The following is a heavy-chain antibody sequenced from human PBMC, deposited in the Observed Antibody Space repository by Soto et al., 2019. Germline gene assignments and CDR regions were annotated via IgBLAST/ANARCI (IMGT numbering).Heavy chain of an antibody. CDR3: ARSYCSGSRALDY. D-gene: IGHD3-10*01. J-gene: IGHJ4*02. V-gene: IGHV1-69*02. Sequence: QVQLVQSGAEVKRPGSSVKVSCKASGDTFNFYSINWVQQAPGLGLEWMGRVNPIVSMSNYAQKFQGRVTMTADKSTSTAYLELSSLRSENAVIYCCARSYCSGSRALDYWGQGALVTVSS. CDR1: GDTFNFYS. CDR2: VNPIVSMS.